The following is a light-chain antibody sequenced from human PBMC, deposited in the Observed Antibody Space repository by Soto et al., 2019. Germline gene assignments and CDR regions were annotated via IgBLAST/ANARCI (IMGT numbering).Light chain of an antibody. CDR2: DAS. V-gene: IGKV1-33*01. CDR1: QDSSNY. J-gene: IGKJ2*01. Sequence: DIQMTQSPSSLSASVGDRVTITCQASQDSSNYLNWYQQKPGKAPKLLIYDASNLETGVPSSFSGSGSGTDFTFTISSLQAEDSTTYYCQQYDNLPPYTCDQGTKLEIK. CDR3: QQYDNLPPYT.